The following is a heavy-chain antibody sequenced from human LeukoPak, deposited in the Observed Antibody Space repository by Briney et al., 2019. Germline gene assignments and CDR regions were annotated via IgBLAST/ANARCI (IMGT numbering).Heavy chain of an antibody. CDR1: GFIVSSNY. CDR3: ARHLSGDDI. V-gene: IGHV3-53*01. J-gene: IGHJ3*02. CDR2: IYSGGST. D-gene: IGHD4-17*01. Sequence: PGGSLRLSCAASGFIVSSNYMSWVRQAPGKGLEWVSIIYSGGSTYYADSVKGRFPISRDNSKNTLYLQMNSLRAEDTAVYYCARHLSGDDIWGQGTMVTVSS.